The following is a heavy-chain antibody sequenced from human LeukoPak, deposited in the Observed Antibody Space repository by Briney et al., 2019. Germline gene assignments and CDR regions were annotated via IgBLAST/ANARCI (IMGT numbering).Heavy chain of an antibody. CDR2: IVASGDST. CDR3: AKGPRATSLAAY. CDR1: GFTFSSYW. J-gene: IGHJ4*02. Sequence: GGSLRLSCAASGFTFSSYWMHWVRQAPGKGLEWVSSIVASGDSTFYADSVKGRFTISRDNAKNTLFLQVNSLRVEDTAVYYCAKGPRATSLAAYWGQGTLVTVSS. V-gene: IGHV3-23*01. D-gene: IGHD2-15*01.